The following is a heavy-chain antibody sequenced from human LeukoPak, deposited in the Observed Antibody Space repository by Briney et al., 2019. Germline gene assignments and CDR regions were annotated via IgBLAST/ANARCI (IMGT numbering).Heavy chain of an antibody. D-gene: IGHD3-3*01. CDR1: GGSISSGDYY. V-gene: IGHV4-30-4*01. Sequence: SETLSLTCTVSGGSISSGDYYWSWIRQPPGKGLEWIGYIYYSGSTYFNPSLKRRVSISVDTSKSQFSLRLSSVTAADTAVYYCARHPLRLGMDVWGQGTTVIVSS. CDR2: IYYSGST. J-gene: IGHJ6*02. CDR3: ARHPLRLGMDV.